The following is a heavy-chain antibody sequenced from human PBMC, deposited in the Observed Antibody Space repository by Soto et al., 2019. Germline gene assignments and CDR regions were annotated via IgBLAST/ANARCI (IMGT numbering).Heavy chain of an antibody. D-gene: IGHD1-20*01. Sequence: EVQLVESGGGLVQPGRSLRLSCAASGFTFDDYAMHWVRQAPGKGLEGVSGISWNSGSIGYADSVKGRFTISRDNAKNSLYLQMNSLRAEDTALYYCAKGRYNWNDDAFDIWGQGTMVTVSS. CDR2: ISWNSGSI. V-gene: IGHV3-9*01. CDR3: AKGRYNWNDDAFDI. J-gene: IGHJ3*02. CDR1: GFTFDDYA.